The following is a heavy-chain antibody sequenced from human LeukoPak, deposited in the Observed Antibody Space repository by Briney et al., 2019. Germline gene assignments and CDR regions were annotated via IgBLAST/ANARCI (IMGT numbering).Heavy chain of an antibody. Sequence: QPGGSLRLSCAASGFTFSRYWLSWVRQAPGKGLEWVANIKEDGSEKYYVDSVKGRFTISRDNAKNSLYMQMSSLRAEDTAVYYCARDELAGSFDYWGQGTLVTVSS. V-gene: IGHV3-7*01. CDR2: IKEDGSEK. CDR3: ARDELAGSFDY. CDR1: GFTFSRYW. D-gene: IGHD1-26*01. J-gene: IGHJ4*02.